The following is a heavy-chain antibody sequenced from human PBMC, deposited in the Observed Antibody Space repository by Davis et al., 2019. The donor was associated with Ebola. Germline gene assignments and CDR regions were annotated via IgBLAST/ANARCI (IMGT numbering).Heavy chain of an antibody. V-gene: IGHV3-11*04. CDR1: GFTFSDYY. D-gene: IGHD6-19*01. J-gene: IGHJ4*02. CDR3: ARDSRQWLVRGSFDY. Sequence: GESLKISCAASGFTFSDYYMSWIRQAPGKGLEWISFISSDGRTIFYADSVKDRFTISRDNAKNSLYLQMNSLRAEDTAVYFCARDSRQWLVRGSFDYWGQGTLVSVSS. CDR2: ISSDGRTI.